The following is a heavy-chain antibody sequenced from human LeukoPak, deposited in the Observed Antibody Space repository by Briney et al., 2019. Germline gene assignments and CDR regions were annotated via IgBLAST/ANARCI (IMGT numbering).Heavy chain of an antibody. V-gene: IGHV3-23*01. Sequence: GGSLRLSCAASGFTFSSYAMSWVRQAPGKGLEWVSAISGSGGTSHYADSVKGRFTISRDNSKNTLYLQMNSLRVEDTAVYYCARTSELHYGSGSSPFDYWGQGTLVTVSS. CDR1: GFTFSSYA. D-gene: IGHD3-10*01. J-gene: IGHJ4*02. CDR3: ARTSELHYGSGSSPFDY. CDR2: ISGSGGTS.